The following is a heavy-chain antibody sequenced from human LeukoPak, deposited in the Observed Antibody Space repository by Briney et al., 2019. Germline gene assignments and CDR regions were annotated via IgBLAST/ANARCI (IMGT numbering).Heavy chain of an antibody. CDR2: ISAYNGNK. CDR1: GYTFTSYG. Sequence: ASVKVSCKASGYTFTSYGISWVRQAPGQGLEWMGWISAYNGNKNNAQKLQGRVSMTTDTSTSTAYMELRSLRYDDTAVYYCARDQGGSGYPGPFDYWGQGTLVTVSS. V-gene: IGHV1-18*01. CDR3: ARDQGGSGYPGPFDY. J-gene: IGHJ4*02. D-gene: IGHD3-22*01.